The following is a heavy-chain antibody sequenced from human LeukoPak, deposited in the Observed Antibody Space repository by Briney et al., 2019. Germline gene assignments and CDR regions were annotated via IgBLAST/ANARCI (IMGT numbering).Heavy chain of an antibody. CDR2: IYYSGST. V-gene: IGHV4-59*01. J-gene: IGHJ3*02. CDR3: ARSENNWNYAGLAAFDI. Sequence: SETLSLTCTVSGGSISTFYWSWIRQPPGKGLEWIGYIYYSGSTNYNPSLKSRVTISVDTSKNQFSLKLSSVTAADTAVYYCARSENNWNYAGLAAFDIWDQGTMVTVSS. CDR1: GGSISTFY. D-gene: IGHD1-7*01.